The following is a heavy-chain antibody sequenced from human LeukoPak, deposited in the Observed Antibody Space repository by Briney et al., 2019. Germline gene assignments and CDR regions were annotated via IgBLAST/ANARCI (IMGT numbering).Heavy chain of an antibody. V-gene: IGHV4-61*02. CDR3: ARGYGDCPFGYYYYYMDV. CDR2: IYTSGST. D-gene: IGHD4-17*01. J-gene: IGHJ6*03. Sequence: PSQTLSLTCTVSGGSISSGSYYWSWIRQPAGKGLEWIGRIYTSGSTNYNPSLKSRVTISVDTSKNQFSLKLSSVTAADTAVYYCARGYGDCPFGYYYYYMDVWGKGTTVTISS. CDR1: GGSISSGSYY.